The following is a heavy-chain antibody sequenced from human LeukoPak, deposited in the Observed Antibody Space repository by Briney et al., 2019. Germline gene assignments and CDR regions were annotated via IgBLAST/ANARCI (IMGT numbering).Heavy chain of an antibody. V-gene: IGHV5-51*01. D-gene: IGHD5-18*01. CDR3: ARRSKEYSYGRHAIDY. Sequence: GASLQISSNGSGYRFTSYWIGWVRPLPGKGLEWMGIINPGDSDTRYSASFQGQVTISADKSISTAYLQWSSLKASDTALYYCARRSKEYSYGRHAIDYWGQGTLVTVSS. CDR1: GYRFTSYW. CDR2: INPGDSDT. J-gene: IGHJ4*02.